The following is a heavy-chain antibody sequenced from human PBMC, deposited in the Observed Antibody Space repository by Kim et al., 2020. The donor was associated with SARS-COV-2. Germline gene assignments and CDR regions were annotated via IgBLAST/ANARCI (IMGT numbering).Heavy chain of an antibody. CDR3: ARWGGYSSSPFDY. Sequence: YNPSLKSRVTISVDTSKNQFSLKLSSVTAADTAVYYCARWGGYSSSPFDYWGQGTLVTVSS. D-gene: IGHD6-6*01. V-gene: IGHV4-39*01. J-gene: IGHJ4*02.